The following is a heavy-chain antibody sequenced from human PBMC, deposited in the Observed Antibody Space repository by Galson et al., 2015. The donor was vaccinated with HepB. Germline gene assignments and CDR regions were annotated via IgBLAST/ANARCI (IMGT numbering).Heavy chain of an antibody. V-gene: IGHV1-69-2*01. CDR1: GYTFTDYY. CDR2: VDPEDGET. J-gene: IGHJ5*02. CDR3: ATGAPHRGGFRVAKFDP. Sequence: VKVSCKVSGYTFTDYYMHWVQQAPGKGLEWMGLVDPEDGETIYAEKFQGRVTITADTSTDTAYMELSSLRSEDTAVYYCATGAPHRGGFRVAKFDPWGQGTLVTVSS. D-gene: IGHD3-10*01.